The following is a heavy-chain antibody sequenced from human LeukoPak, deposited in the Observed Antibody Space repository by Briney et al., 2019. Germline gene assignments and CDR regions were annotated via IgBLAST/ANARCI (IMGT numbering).Heavy chain of an antibody. CDR3: ARYNSLLRGVTTSDY. CDR2: ISGHNGDV. CDR1: GCTFSNYG. V-gene: IGHV1-18*01. J-gene: IGHJ4*02. Sequence: GASVKVSCKASGCTFSNYGITWVRQAPGQGLEWMGTISGHNGDVNYAPKFQGRVTMTTDTSTTTAYMELRSLRFDDTAVYYCARYNSLLRGVTTSDYWGQGTLVTVSS. D-gene: IGHD3-10*01.